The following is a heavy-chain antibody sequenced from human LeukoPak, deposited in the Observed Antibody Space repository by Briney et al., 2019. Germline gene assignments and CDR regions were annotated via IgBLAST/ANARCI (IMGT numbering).Heavy chain of an antibody. CDR1: GFTFSTYS. Sequence: QPGGSLRLSCAASGFTFSTYSMNWVRQAPGKGLEWVSYISSSTSTIYYADSVKGRFTISRDNAKNSLYLQMNSLRAEDTAVYYCARDGLLWFGELRGRFDYWGQGTLVTVSS. J-gene: IGHJ4*02. CDR3: ARDGLLWFGELRGRFDY. CDR2: ISSSTSTI. D-gene: IGHD3-10*01. V-gene: IGHV3-48*04.